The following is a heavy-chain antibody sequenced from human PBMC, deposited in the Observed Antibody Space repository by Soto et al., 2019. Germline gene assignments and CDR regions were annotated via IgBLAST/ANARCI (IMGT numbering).Heavy chain of an antibody. CDR2: ITRTGTGA. J-gene: IGHJ4*02. CDR1: GFSFSDYS. D-gene: IGHD2-21*02. V-gene: IGHV3-21*06. CDR3: ARARGNDWYSDY. Sequence: GGSLRLSCTASGFSFSDYSFNWVRQAPGKGLEWVSSITRTGTGAYYADSVKGRFTISKDSADHSLILQMTSLRAEDTAVYHCARARGNDWYSDYWGQGTMVTVAS.